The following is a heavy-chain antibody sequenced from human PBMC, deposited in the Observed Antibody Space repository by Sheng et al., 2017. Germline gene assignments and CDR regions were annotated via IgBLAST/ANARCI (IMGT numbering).Heavy chain of an antibody. CDR3: AGYEKYYDFWSERYYYYGMDV. V-gene: IGHV3-53*01. CDR2: IYSGGST. D-gene: IGHD3-3*01. CDR1: GFTVSSNY. J-gene: IGHJ6*02. Sequence: EVQLVESGAGLIQPGGSLRLSCAASGFTVSSNYMSWVRQAPGKGLEWVSVIYSGGSTYYADSVKGRFTISRDNSKNTLYLQMNSLRAEDTAVYYCAGYEKYYDFWSERYYYYGMDVWGQ.